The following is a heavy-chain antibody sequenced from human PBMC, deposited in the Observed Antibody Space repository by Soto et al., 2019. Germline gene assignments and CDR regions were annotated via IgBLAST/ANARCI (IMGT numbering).Heavy chain of an antibody. CDR3: ATTRGIAVGGGLDY. CDR2: IYYSGST. J-gene: IGHJ4*02. V-gene: IGHV4-39*01. CDR1: GGSISSSSYY. Sequence: SETLSLTCTVSGGSISSSSYYWGWIRQPPGKGLEWIGSIYYSGSTYYNPSLKSRVTISVDTSKNQFSLKLSSVAAADTAIYFSATTRGIAVGGGLDYWGQGTLVTVYS. D-gene: IGHD6-13*01.